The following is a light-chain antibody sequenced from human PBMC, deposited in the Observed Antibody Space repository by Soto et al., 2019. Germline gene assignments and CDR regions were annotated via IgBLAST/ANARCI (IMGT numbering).Light chain of an antibody. CDR1: QSVSSN. CDR3: QQYNNLPPNT. CDR2: GAS. J-gene: IGKJ2*01. Sequence: EIVMTQSPATLSVSPGERATLSCRASQSVSSNLAWYQQKPGQAPRLLIYGASTRATGIPARFSGSGSGTEFTLAISSPQSEDFAVYYCQQYNNLPPNTFDQGTKLEIK. V-gene: IGKV3-15*01.